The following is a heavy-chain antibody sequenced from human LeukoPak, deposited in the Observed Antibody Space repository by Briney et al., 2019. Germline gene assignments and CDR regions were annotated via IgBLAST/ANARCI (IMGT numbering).Heavy chain of an antibody. CDR3: ARGLGYSTSSISFDS. V-gene: IGHV5-51*01. CDR2: IYPADYDT. D-gene: IGHD6-6*01. CDR1: GYDFTSYW. Sequence: GESLKISCRVSGYDFTSYWIAWVRQMPGRGLEWMGFIYPADYDTRYRPSFQGQVTISADRSVTTAYLQWSSLKASDTAVYFCARGLGYSTSSISFDSWGQGTLVTVSS. J-gene: IGHJ4*02.